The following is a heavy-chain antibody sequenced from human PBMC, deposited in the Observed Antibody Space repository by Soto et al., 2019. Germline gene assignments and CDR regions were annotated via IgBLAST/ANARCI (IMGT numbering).Heavy chain of an antibody. Sequence: SETLSLTCAVYGGSFSGYYWSWIRQPPGKGLEWIGEINHSGSTNYNPSLKSRVTISVDTSKNQFSRKLSSVTAADTAVYYCARRIAARPSPFDYWGQGTLVTVSS. V-gene: IGHV4-34*01. CDR2: INHSGST. D-gene: IGHD6-6*01. CDR3: ARRIAARPSPFDY. J-gene: IGHJ4*02. CDR1: GGSFSGYY.